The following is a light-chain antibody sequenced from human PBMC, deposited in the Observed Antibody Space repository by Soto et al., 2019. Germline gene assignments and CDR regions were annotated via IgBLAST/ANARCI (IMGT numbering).Light chain of an antibody. CDR2: AAY. Sequence: AIRMTQSPSSLSASTGDRVTITCRASQGISSYLAWYQQKPGKAPKLLIYAAYNLQSGVPSRFSGSGSGTDFTLTISSLQPEDFATYFCQQSYSTPPWTFGQGTKVDIK. CDR3: QQSYSTPPWT. V-gene: IGKV1-8*01. CDR1: QGISSY. J-gene: IGKJ1*01.